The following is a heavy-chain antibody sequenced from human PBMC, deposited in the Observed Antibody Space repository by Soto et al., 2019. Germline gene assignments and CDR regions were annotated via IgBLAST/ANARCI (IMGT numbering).Heavy chain of an antibody. V-gene: IGHV3-23*01. Sequence: EVQLLESGGGVVQPGGSLRLSCAASRFTFSSYAMSWVRQAPGKGLEWVSGISDSGGGTYYADSVKGRFTISRDNSKNTLYLQMNSLRAEDTAVYYCAKVGGNWDYFDYWGQGTLVTVSS. CDR1: RFTFSSYA. J-gene: IGHJ4*02. CDR2: ISDSGGGT. D-gene: IGHD2-21*01. CDR3: AKVGGNWDYFDY.